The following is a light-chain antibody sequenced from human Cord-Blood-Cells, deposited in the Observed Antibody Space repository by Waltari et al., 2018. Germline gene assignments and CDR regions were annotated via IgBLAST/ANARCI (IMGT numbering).Light chain of an antibody. CDR1: SSNIGAGYD. J-gene: IGLJ1*01. Sequence: QSVLTQPPSVSGAPGQRVTISCTGSSSNIGAGYDVHWYQQPPGTAPKLLIYGNSHRPSGVPDRFSGSKSGTSASLAITGLQAEDGADYYCQSYDSSLSGSVFGTGTKVTVL. CDR2: GNS. CDR3: QSYDSSLSGSV. V-gene: IGLV1-40*01.